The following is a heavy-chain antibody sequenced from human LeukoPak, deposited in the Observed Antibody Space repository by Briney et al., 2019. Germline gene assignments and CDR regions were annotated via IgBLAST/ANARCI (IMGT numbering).Heavy chain of an antibody. D-gene: IGHD3-10*01. CDR2: ISSSSSYI. CDR1: GFTFSSYS. V-gene: IGHV3-21*01. J-gene: IGHJ4*02. CDR3: ARDPSGGQGDY. Sequence: GGSLRLSXAASGFTFSSYSMNWVRQAPGKGLEWVSSISSSSSYIYYADSVKGRFTISRDNAKNSLYLQMNSLRAEDTAVYYCARDPSGGQGDYWGQGTLVTVSS.